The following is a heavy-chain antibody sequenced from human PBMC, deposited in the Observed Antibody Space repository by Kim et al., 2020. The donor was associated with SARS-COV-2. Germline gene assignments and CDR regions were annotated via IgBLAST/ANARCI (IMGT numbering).Heavy chain of an antibody. CDR1: GYTFTSYG. CDR2: ISAYNGNT. Sequence: ASVKVSCKASGYTFTSYGISWVRQAPGQGLEWMGWISAYNGNTNYAQKLQGRVTMTTDTSTSTAYMELRSLRSDDTAVYYCARNRRSSTSQEATRWFDPWGQGTLVTVSS. V-gene: IGHV1-18*01. J-gene: IGHJ5*02. CDR3: ARNRRSSTSQEATRWFDP. D-gene: IGHD2-2*01.